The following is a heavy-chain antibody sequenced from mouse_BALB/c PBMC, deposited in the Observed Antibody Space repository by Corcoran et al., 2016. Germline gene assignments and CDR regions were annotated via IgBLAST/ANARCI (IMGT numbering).Heavy chain of an antibody. CDR2: IDPANGNT. CDR3: ARLYRYDYAMDY. CDR1: GINIKDTY. J-gene: IGHJ4*01. Sequence: EVQLQQSGAELVKPGASVKLSCTASGINIKDTYMHWVKQRPEQGLEGIGRIDPANGNTKYDPKFQGKATITADTSSNTAYLQLSSLTSEDTAVYYCARLYRYDYAMDYWGQGTSVTVSS. V-gene: IGHV14-3*02. D-gene: IGHD2-14*01.